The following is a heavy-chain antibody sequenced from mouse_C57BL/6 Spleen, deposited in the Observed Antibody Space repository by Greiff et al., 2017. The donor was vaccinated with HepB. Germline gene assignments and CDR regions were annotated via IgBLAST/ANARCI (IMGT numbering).Heavy chain of an antibody. V-gene: IGHV5-17*01. CDR3: ARLDWDWYFDV. Sequence: EVKLMESGGGLVKPGGSLKLSCAASGFTFSDYGMHWVRQAPEKGLEWVAYISSGSSTIYYADTVKGRFTISRDNAKNTLVLQMTSLRSEDTAMYYCARLDWDWYFDVWGTGTTVTVSS. J-gene: IGHJ1*03. CDR2: ISSGSSTI. CDR1: GFTFSDYG. D-gene: IGHD4-1*01.